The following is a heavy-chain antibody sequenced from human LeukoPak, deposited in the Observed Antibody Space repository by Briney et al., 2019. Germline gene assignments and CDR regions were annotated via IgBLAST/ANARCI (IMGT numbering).Heavy chain of an antibody. V-gene: IGHV1-2*02. Sequence: ASVKVSCMASGYTFTGYYMHWVRLAPGQGLEWMGWINPNSGGTNYAQKFQGRVTMTRDTSISTAYMELSRLRSDDTAVYYCARTPCSGGSCYSSWFDPWGQGTLVTVSS. D-gene: IGHD2-15*01. J-gene: IGHJ5*02. CDR2: INPNSGGT. CDR1: GYTFTGYY. CDR3: ARTPCSGGSCYSSWFDP.